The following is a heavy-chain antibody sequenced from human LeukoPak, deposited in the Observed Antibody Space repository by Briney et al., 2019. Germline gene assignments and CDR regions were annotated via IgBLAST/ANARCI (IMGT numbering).Heavy chain of an antibody. CDR2: IIPILGIA. Sequence: SVKVSCKASGGTFSSYTISWVRQAPGQGLEWMGRIIPILGIANYAQKFQGRVTITADKSTSTAYMELSSLRSEDTAVYYCATNYYGSGSYTYYFDYWGEGTLVTVSS. J-gene: IGHJ4*02. CDR1: GGTFSSYT. V-gene: IGHV1-69*02. CDR3: ATNYYGSGSYTYYFDY. D-gene: IGHD3-10*01.